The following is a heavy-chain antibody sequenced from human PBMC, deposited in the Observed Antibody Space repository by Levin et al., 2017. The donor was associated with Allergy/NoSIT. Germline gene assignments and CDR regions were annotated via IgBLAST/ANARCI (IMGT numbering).Heavy chain of an antibody. CDR3: ARGGNIYGRYHFDS. V-gene: IGHV5-51*01. D-gene: IGHD5-18*01. Sequence: PGESLKISCQTSGYSFMNYWIAWVRQMPGKGLEWVGTIYPGDSDTKYSPSFEGQITISADKSITTAYLQWSSLKASDTAMYYCARGGNIYGRYHFDSWGQGALVTVSS. CDR2: IYPGDSDT. CDR1: GYSFMNYW. J-gene: IGHJ4*02.